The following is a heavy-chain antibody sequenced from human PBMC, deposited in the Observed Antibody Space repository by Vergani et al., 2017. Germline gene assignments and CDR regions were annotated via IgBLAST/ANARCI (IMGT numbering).Heavy chain of an antibody. D-gene: IGHD7-27*01. J-gene: IGHJ5*02. CDR2: INPSGGST. CDR3: ARVLTGDGGWFDP. Sequence: QVQLVQSGAEVKKPGASVKVSCKASGYTFTSYYMHWVRQAPGQGLEWMGIINPSGGSTSYAQKFQGRVTMTRETSTSTVYMELSSLRSEDTAVYYCARVLTGDGGWFDPWGQGTLVTVSS. V-gene: IGHV1-46*01. CDR1: GYTFTSYY.